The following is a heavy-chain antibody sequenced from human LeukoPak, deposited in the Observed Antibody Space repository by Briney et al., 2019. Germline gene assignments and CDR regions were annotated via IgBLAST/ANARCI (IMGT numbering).Heavy chain of an antibody. CDR2: INHSGST. V-gene: IGHV4-34*01. D-gene: IGHD3-22*01. J-gene: IGHJ4*02. Sequence: SETLSLTCAVYGGSFSGYYWSWIRQPPGKGLEWIGEINHSGSTNYNPSLKSRVTISVDTSKNQFSLKLSSVTAADTAVNYCAITYDSSGYYPAYWGQGTLVTVSS. CDR3: AITYDSSGYYPAY. CDR1: GGSFSGYY.